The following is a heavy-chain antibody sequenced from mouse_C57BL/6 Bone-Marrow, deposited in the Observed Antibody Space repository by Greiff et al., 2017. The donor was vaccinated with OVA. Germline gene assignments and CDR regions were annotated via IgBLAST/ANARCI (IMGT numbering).Heavy chain of an antibody. D-gene: IGHD2-4*01. Sequence: QVTLKECGPGILQPSQTLSLTCSFSGFSLSTFGMGVGWIRQPSGKGLEWLAHIWWDDDKYYNPALKSRLTISKDTSKNQVFLKIANVDTADTATYYCARIAHYYDYDEAWFAYWGQGTLVTVSA. CDR1: GFSLSTFGMG. CDR3: ARIAHYYDYDEAWFAY. V-gene: IGHV8-8*01. CDR2: IWWDDDK. J-gene: IGHJ3*01.